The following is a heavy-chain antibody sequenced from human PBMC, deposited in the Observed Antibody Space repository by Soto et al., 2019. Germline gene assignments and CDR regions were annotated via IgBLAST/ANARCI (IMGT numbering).Heavy chain of an antibody. CDR2: IIPIFGTA. CDR1: GGTFSSYA. J-gene: IGHJ2*01. Sequence: GASVKVSCKASGGTFSSYAISWVRQAPGQGLEWMGGIIPIFGTANYAQKFQGRVTITADKSTSTAYMELSSLRSEDTAVYYCARKYYYDSSGSWYFDLWGRDTLVTVS. V-gene: IGHV1-69*06. CDR3: ARKYYYDSSGSWYFDL. D-gene: IGHD3-22*01.